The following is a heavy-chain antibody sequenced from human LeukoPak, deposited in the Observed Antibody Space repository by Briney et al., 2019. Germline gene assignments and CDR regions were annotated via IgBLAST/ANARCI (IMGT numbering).Heavy chain of an antibody. J-gene: IGHJ4*02. V-gene: IGHV4-34*01. Sequence: SETLSLTCAVYGGSFSGYYWSWIRQPPGKGLEWIGEINHSGSTNYNPSLKSRVTISVDKSKNHFSLNLSSVTAADTAVYYCARRPQSGLDYWGQGTLVTVSS. D-gene: IGHD3-10*01. CDR2: INHSGST. CDR1: GGSFSGYY. CDR3: ARRPQSGLDY.